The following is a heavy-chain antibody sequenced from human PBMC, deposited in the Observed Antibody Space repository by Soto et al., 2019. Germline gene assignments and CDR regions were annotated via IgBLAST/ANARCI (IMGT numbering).Heavy chain of an antibody. CDR1: GFTFSTYE. J-gene: IGHJ6*02. Sequence: RLSCVASGFTFSTYEMNWVRQAPGRGLEWISYISGSSSMIYYTDSVKGRFTISRDNAKNTLYLQMNSLRAEDTAVYYCARDRIAATPDYYYYGMGVWGQGTTVTVSS. V-gene: IGHV3-48*03. CDR3: ARDRIAATPDYYYYGMGV. CDR2: ISGSSSMI. D-gene: IGHD6-25*01.